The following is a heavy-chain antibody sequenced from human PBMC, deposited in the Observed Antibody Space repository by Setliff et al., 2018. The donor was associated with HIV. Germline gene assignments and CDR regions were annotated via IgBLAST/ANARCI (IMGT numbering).Heavy chain of an antibody. J-gene: IGHJ2*01. Sequence: ASVKVSCKASGYTFTSLDINWVRQATGQGPEWMGWLNPTSGNTGSAQRFQGRVTMTRNTSISIAYMELSNLRSDDTAVYYCARDLEGYCSSPSCYPGDLWGRGTLVTVSS. CDR2: LNPTSGNT. D-gene: IGHD2-2*01. CDR1: GYTFTSLD. CDR3: ARDLEGYCSSPSCYPGDL. V-gene: IGHV1-8*01.